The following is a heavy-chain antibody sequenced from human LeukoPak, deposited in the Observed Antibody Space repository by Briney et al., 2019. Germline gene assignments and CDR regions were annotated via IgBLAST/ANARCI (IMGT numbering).Heavy chain of an antibody. CDR1: GDSVSNNGAA. CDR3: TRDVSPTPGEAFDI. D-gene: IGHD5/OR15-5a*01. CDR2: TYYRSKFYN. Sequence: SQTLSLTCAISGDSVSNNGAAWNWIRQSPSRGLEWLGRTYYRSKFYNDYAESVKSRISINPDTSKNQFSLQLKAVNPEDTAVYFCTRDVSPTPGEAFDIWGQGTRVTVSS. V-gene: IGHV6-1*01. J-gene: IGHJ3*02.